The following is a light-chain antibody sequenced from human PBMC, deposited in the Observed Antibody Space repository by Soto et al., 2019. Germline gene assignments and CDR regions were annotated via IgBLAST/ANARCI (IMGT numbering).Light chain of an antibody. CDR1: QSISSY. CDR3: QQSYSTFRG. V-gene: IGKV1-39*01. CDR2: AAS. Sequence: DIQMTQSPSSLSASVGDRVTITCRASQSISSYLNCYQHKPGKAPKLLIYAASILRSGVPSRFSGSGSGTDFTLTISSLQPEDFATYYCQQSYSTFRGFGPGTKVDIK. J-gene: IGKJ3*01.